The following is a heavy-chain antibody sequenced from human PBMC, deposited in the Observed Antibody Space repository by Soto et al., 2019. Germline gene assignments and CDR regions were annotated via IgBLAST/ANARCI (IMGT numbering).Heavy chain of an antibody. CDR2: ISAYNGNT. CDR3: XXETMVRGVIPGPVDY. CDR1: GYTFTSYG. J-gene: IGHJ4*02. D-gene: IGHD3-10*01. Sequence: QVQLVQSGAEVKKPGASVKVSCKASGYTFTSYGISWVRQAPGQGLEWMGWISAYNGNTNYAQKLQGRVTMTTDTSTSTAYMELRSLRSDDTAVYYXXXETMVRGVIPGPVDYWGQGTLVTVSS. V-gene: IGHV1-18*01.